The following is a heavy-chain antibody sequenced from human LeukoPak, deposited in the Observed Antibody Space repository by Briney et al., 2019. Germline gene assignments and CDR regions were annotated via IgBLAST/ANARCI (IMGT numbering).Heavy chain of an antibody. CDR3: ARAYGSGSYYYYYYYYMDV. CDR2: IYYSGST. Sequence: NPSETLSLTCTVSGGSISSSSYYWGWIRQPPGKGLEWIGSIYYSGSTYYNPSLKSRVTISVDTSKNQFSLKLSSVTAADTAVYYCARAYGSGSYYYYYYYYMDVWGKGTTVTISS. J-gene: IGHJ6*03. CDR1: GGSISSSSYY. V-gene: IGHV4-39*07. D-gene: IGHD3-10*01.